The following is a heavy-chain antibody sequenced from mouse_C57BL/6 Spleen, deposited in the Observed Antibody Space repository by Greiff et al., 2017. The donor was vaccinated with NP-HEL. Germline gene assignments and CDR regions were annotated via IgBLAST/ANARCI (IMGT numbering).Heavy chain of an antibody. V-gene: IGHV1-15*01. CDR3: TRLGGGPWFAY. CDR2: IDPETGGT. D-gene: IGHD4-1*01. Sequence: QVQLQQSGAELVRPGASVTLSCKASGYTFTDYEMHWVKQTPVHGLEWIGAIDPETGGTAYNQKFKGKAILTADKSSSTAYMELRSLTSEDSAVYYCTRLGGGPWFAYWGKGTLVTVSA. J-gene: IGHJ3*01. CDR1: GYTFTDYE.